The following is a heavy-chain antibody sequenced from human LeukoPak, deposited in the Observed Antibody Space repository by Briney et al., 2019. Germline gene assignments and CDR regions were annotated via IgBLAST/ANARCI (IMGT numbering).Heavy chain of an antibody. D-gene: IGHD5-12*01. J-gene: IGHJ6*02. V-gene: IGHV3-21*01. CDR3: ARGRRRINSGYDPSSLGMDV. Sequence: GGSLRLSCAASGFTFSSYAMSWVRQAPGKGLEWVSSISSSSSYIYYADSVKGRFTISRDNAKNSLYLQMNSLRAEDTAVYYCARGRRRINSGYDPSSLGMDVWGQGTTVTVSS. CDR2: ISSSSSYI. CDR1: GFTFSSYA.